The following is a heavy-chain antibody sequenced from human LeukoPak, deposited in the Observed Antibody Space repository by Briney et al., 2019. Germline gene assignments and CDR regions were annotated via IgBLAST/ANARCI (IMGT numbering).Heavy chain of an antibody. CDR3: AREDNSGYYRDAFDI. D-gene: IGHD3-22*01. V-gene: IGHV1-2*02. CDR1: GYTFTGYY. J-gene: IGHJ3*02. CDR2: INPNSGGT. Sequence: GASVKVSCKASGYTFTGYYMHWVRQAPGQGLEWMGWINPNSGGTNYAQKFQGRVTMTRDTSISTAYMELSRLRSDDTAVYYCAREDNSGYYRDAFDIWGQGTMVTVSS.